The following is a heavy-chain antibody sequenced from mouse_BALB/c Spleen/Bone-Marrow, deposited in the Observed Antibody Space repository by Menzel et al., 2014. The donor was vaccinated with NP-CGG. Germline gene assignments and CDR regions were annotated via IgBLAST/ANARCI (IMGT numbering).Heavy chain of an antibody. J-gene: IGHJ3*01. V-gene: IGHV1-39*01. CDR3: ARGHDGYRTWFAY. Sequence: EVQLQQSGPELEKPGASVKMSCKASGYSFTDYNMNWVKQSNGKSLEWIGSIDPSYGGTTYNQKFKGKATLTEDKSSSTVYMQLKSLTSEDSAVYYCARGHDGYRTWFAYWGQGTLVTVSA. D-gene: IGHD2-3*01. CDR1: GYSFTDYN. CDR2: IDPSYGGT.